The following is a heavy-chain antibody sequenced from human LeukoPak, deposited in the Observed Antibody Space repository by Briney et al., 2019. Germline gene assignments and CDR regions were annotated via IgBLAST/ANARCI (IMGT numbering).Heavy chain of an antibody. J-gene: IGHJ4*02. D-gene: IGHD5-12*01. CDR1: GYSISSGYY. CDR2: IYHSGST. CDR3: ARQYPGGIVAAYYFDY. V-gene: IGHV4-38-2*01. Sequence: PSETLSLTCAVSGYSISSGYYWGWIRQPPGKGLEWIGSIYHSGSTYYNPSLKSRVTISVDTSKNQFSLKLSSVTAADTAVYYCARQYPGGIVAAYYFDYWGQGTLVTASS.